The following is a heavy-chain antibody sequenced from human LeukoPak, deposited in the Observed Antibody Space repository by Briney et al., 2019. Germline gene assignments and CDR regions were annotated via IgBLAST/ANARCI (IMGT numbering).Heavy chain of an antibody. CDR3: SRQVVGNDY. D-gene: IGHD3-22*01. CDR1: GESSFSNYY. Sequence: SETLCLTCAVYGESSFSNYYWSWIRQTPGGALEWIGEINHSGYTSYNPSLKSRVTLSIDTSKNQFSLRLNSVTAADTAVYYCSRQVVGNDYWGQGTLVTVSS. V-gene: IGHV4-34*01. J-gene: IGHJ4*02. CDR2: INHSGYT.